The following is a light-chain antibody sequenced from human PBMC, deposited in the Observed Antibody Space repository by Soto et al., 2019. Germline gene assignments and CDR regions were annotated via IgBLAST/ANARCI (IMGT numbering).Light chain of an antibody. Sequence: DIQMTQSPSTLSASVGDRVTITCRARQSISVWLAWFQQKPGNAPKLLIYKASTLESGVPSRFSGSGSGTEFTLTISSLQPDDAETYYCQQYNNRWTFGQVTKVEI. CDR1: QSISVW. CDR3: QQYNNRWT. CDR2: KAS. J-gene: IGKJ1*01. V-gene: IGKV1-5*03.